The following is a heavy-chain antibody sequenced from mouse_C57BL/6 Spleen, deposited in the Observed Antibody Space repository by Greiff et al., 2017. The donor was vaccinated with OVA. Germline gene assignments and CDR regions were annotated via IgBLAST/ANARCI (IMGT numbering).Heavy chain of an antibody. J-gene: IGHJ2*01. D-gene: IGHD2-3*01. CDR2: IYPGDGDT. CDR3: ARESYDLFDY. Sequence: VQLQQSGPELVKPGASVKISCKASGYAFSSSWMNWVKQRPGKGLEWIGRIYPGDGDTNYNGKFKGKATLTADKSSSTAYMQLSSLTSEDSAVYFCARESYDLFDYWGQGTTLTVSS. V-gene: IGHV1-82*01. CDR1: GYAFSSSW.